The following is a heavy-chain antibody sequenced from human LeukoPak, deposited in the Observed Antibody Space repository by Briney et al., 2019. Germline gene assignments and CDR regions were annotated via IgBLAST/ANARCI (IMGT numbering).Heavy chain of an antibody. V-gene: IGHV4-59*01. Sequence: PSETLSLTCTVSGGSISNYYWSWIRQPPGKGLEWIGYMYYSGSTNYNPSLKSRVTISVDTSKKQFSLKLSSVTAADTAVYYCARGLYGSGSYYNYYYMDVWGKGTTVTISS. CDR3: ARGLYGSGSYYNYYYMDV. CDR1: GGSISNYY. D-gene: IGHD3-10*01. J-gene: IGHJ6*03. CDR2: MYYSGST.